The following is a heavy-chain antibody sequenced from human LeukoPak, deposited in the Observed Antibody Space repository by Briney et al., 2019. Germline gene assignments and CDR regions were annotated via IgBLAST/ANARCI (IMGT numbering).Heavy chain of an antibody. CDR2: IKQDGSEK. V-gene: IGHV3-7*03. D-gene: IGHD3-10*01. J-gene: IGHJ5*02. Sequence: PGGSLRLSCAASGFTFSSYWMSWVRQAPGKGLEWVANIKQDGSEKYYVDSVKGRFTISRDNSKNTLYLQMNSLRAEDTAVYYCAKMPSLKWFGERNNWFDPWGQGTLVTVSS. CDR1: GFTFSSYW. CDR3: AKMPSLKWFGERNNWFDP.